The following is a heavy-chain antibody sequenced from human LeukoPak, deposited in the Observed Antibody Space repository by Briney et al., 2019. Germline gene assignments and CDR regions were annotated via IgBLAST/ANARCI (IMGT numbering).Heavy chain of an antibody. D-gene: IGHD5-18*01. CDR2: ISGSGGST. Sequence: GGSLRLSCAASGFTFSSYAMNWVRQAPGKGLEWVSSAISGSGGSTYYADSVKGRFTISRDNSKNSLYLQMNSLRAEDTAVYYCARDLSGVTGYTYGRGIDYWGQGTLVTVSS. J-gene: IGHJ4*02. CDR3: ARDLSGVTGYTYGRGIDY. CDR1: GFTFSSYA. V-gene: IGHV3-23*01.